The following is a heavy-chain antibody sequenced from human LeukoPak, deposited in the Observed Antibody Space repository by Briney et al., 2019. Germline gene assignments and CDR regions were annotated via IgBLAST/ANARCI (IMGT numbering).Heavy chain of an antibody. Sequence: GGSLRLSCAASGFTFSSYSMNWVRQAPGKGLEWVSSISSSSSYIHYADSVKGRFTISRDNAKNSVYLQMHSLRAEDTAIYYCASAEYNYGPFDYWGQGSLVTVSS. J-gene: IGHJ4*02. CDR3: ASAEYNYGPFDY. D-gene: IGHD5-18*01. V-gene: IGHV3-21*01. CDR2: ISSSSSYI. CDR1: GFTFSSYS.